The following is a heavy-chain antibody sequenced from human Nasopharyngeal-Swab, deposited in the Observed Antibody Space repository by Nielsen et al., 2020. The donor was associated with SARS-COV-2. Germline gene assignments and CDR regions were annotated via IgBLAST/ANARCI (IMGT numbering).Heavy chain of an antibody. J-gene: IGHJ4*02. Sequence: SETLSLTCAVYGGSFSGYYWSWIRQPPGKGLEWIGEINHSGSTNYNPYLKSRVTISVETSKNKFSLKLSSVNAADTAVYYCVRSNSSGTYYFDYWGQGTLVTVSS. V-gene: IGHV4-34*01. CDR3: VRSNSSGTYYFDY. CDR2: INHSGST. CDR1: GGSFSGYY. D-gene: IGHD3-22*01.